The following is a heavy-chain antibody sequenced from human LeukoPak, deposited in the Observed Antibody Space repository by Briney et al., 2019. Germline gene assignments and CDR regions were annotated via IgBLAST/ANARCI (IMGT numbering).Heavy chain of an antibody. CDR3: ARDLDSSSYYPLDY. CDR1: GFTVNSNS. J-gene: IGHJ4*02. Sequence: GGSLRLSCAASGFTVNSNSMSWVRQAPGKGLEWVAVISYDGSNKYYADSVKGRFTISRGNSKNTLYLQMNSLRAEDTAVYYCARDLDSSSYYPLDYWGQGTLVTVSS. V-gene: IGHV3-30-3*01. D-gene: IGHD3-22*01. CDR2: ISYDGSNK.